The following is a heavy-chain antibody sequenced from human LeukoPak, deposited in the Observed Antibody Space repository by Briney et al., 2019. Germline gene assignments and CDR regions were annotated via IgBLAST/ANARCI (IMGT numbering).Heavy chain of an antibody. CDR3: ARSSSPTYYYDSSGYQYDAFDI. V-gene: IGHV3-30*03. D-gene: IGHD3-22*01. J-gene: IGHJ3*02. CDR1: GFTFSSYG. Sequence: GGSLRLSCAASGFTFSSYGMHWVRQAPGKGLEWVAVISYDGSNKYYADSVKGRFTIFRDNSKNTLYLQMNSLRAEDTAVYYCARSSSPTYYYDSSGYQYDAFDIWGQGTMVTVSS. CDR2: ISYDGSNK.